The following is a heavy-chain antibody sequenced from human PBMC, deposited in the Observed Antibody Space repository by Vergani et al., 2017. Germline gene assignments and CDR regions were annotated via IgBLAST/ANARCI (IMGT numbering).Heavy chain of an antibody. CDR1: GFTFSSHA. CDR3: GRGSDNYN. CDR2: IKNTGDST. J-gene: IGHJ4*02. V-gene: IGHV3-23*04. D-gene: IGHD5-24*01. Sequence: VHLVESGGGVVQPGRSLRLSCVASGFTFSSHAMSWVRQGHGQGLEWVSSIKNTGDSTHYADSVKGRFTISRDNSKNTLYLQMNSLRVEDTAVYYCGRGSDNYNWGQGTLVTVSS.